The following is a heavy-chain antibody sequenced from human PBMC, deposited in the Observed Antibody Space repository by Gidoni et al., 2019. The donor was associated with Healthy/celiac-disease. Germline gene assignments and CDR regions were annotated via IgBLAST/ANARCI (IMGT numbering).Heavy chain of an antibody. D-gene: IGHD5-12*01. CDR2: IVVGSGNT. V-gene: IGHV1-58*01. CDR1: GLTFTSSA. J-gene: IGHJ6*02. CDR3: AADQPRRGGFYYGMDV. Sequence: QMQLVQSGPEVKKPGTSVKVSCKASGLTFTSSAVQWVRQARGQRLEWIGWIVVGSGNTNYAQKFQERVTITRDMSTSTAYMELGSLRSEDTAVYYCAADQPRRGGFYYGMDVWGQGTTVTVSS.